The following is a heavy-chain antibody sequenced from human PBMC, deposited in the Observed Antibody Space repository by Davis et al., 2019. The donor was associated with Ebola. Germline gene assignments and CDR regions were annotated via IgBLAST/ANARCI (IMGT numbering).Heavy chain of an antibody. V-gene: IGHV1-18*01. J-gene: IGHJ4*02. CDR2: INAYNGNT. CDR3: ARKVRGGSYLGY. Sequence: ASVKVSCKASGYTFTSYGISWVRQAPGQGLEWMGWINAYNGNTNYAQKLQGRVTMTTDTSTSTAYMELRSLRSDDTAVYYCARKVRGGSYLGYWGQGTLVTVSS. CDR1: GYTFTSYG. D-gene: IGHD3-10*01.